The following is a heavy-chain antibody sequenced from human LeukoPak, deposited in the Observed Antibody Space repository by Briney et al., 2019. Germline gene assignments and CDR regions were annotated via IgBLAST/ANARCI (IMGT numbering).Heavy chain of an antibody. CDR1: GGSISSSSYY. D-gene: IGHD3-16*02. CDR3: ARGPYDYVWGSYRRGRDYFDY. V-gene: IGHV4-39*07. Sequence: SETLSLTCTVSGGSISSSSYYWGWIRQPPGKGLEWIGSIYYSGSTYYNSSLKSRVTISVDTSKNQFSLKLSSVTAADTAVYYCARGPYDYVWGSYRRGRDYFDYWGQGTLVTVSS. J-gene: IGHJ4*02. CDR2: IYYSGST.